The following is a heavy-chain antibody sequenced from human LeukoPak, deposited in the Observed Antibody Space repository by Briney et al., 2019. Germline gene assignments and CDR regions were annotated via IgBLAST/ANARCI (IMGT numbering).Heavy chain of an antibody. J-gene: IGHJ4*02. CDR1: GFTFRNHW. CDR2: IRSDGSST. Sequence: PGGSLRLSCAASGFTFRNHWMHWVRQTPGKGLVWVSRIRSDGSSTTYADSVKGRLTISRDNAKNTLYLQMNNLRAEDTAMYYCARDQRVTGRPDIDYWGQGTLVIVSS. V-gene: IGHV3-74*03. D-gene: IGHD6-6*01. CDR3: ARDQRVTGRPDIDY.